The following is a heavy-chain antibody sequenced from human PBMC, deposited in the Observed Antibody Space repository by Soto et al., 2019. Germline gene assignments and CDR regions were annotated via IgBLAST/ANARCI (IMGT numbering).Heavy chain of an antibody. J-gene: IGHJ4*02. CDR1: GFTFSSNV. CDR2: ISDSGDNT. Sequence: PGGSLRLSCAASGFTFSSNVMSWVRQAPGKGLEWVSAISDSGDNTYYADSVKGRFSISRDNSENTLYLQMNTLRAEDTAIYYCAKGAYYDFWSGYSAFDFWGQGTPVTVSS. V-gene: IGHV3-23*01. CDR3: AKGAYYDFWSGYSAFDF. D-gene: IGHD3-3*01.